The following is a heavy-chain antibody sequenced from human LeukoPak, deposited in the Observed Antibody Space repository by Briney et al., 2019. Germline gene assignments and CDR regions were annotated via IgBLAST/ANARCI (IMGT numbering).Heavy chain of an antibody. CDR1: GYTFTGYY. Sequence: GASVKVSCKASGYTFTGYYMHWVRQAPGQGLEWMGRINPNSGGTNYAQKLQGRVTMTRDTSISTAYMELSRLRSDDTAVYYCAGDRKGMTAVSTLGYWGQGTLVTVSS. CDR3: AGDRKGMTAVSTLGY. D-gene: IGHD4-17*01. CDR2: INPNSGGT. J-gene: IGHJ4*02. V-gene: IGHV1-2*06.